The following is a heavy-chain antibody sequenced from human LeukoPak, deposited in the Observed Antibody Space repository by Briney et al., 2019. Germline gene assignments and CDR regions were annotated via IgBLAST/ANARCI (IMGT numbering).Heavy chain of an antibody. D-gene: IGHD6-19*01. CDR1: GFTFSSYW. Sequence: PGGSLRLSCAASGFTFSSYWMHWVRQAPGKGLEWVSAISGSGGSTYYADSVKGRFTISRDNSKNTLYLQMNSLRAEDTAVYYCAKPGRLIAVAGNDAFDIWGQGTMVTVSS. V-gene: IGHV3-23*01. CDR2: ISGSGGST. J-gene: IGHJ3*02. CDR3: AKPGRLIAVAGNDAFDI.